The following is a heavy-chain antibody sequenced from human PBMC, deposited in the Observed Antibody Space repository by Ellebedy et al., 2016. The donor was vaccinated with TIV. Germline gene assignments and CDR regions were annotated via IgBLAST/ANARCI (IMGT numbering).Heavy chain of an antibody. CDR2: INHSGST. CDR3: ARGLKGPRKKAHLSYFDY. CDR1: GGSFSGYY. Sequence: GSLRLSXAVYGGSFSGYYWSWIRQPPGKGLEWIGEINHSGSTNYNPSLKSRVTISVDTSKNQFSLKLSSVTAADTAVYYCARGLKGPRKKAHLSYFDYWGQGTLVTVSS. V-gene: IGHV4-34*01. J-gene: IGHJ4*02.